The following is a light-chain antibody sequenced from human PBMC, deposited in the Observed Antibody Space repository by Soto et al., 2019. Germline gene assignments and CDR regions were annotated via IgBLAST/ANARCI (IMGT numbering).Light chain of an antibody. CDR3: QPYHNWPA. V-gene: IGKV3-15*01. Sequence: EIVMTQSPATLSVSPGERATLSCRASQSVFSSLAWFQQKPGQAPRLLIYGAATRATGIPARFSGSGSGTEFTLTISSLQSEDFAIYYCQPYHNWPAFGQGTNVEI. CDR2: GAA. J-gene: IGKJ1*01. CDR1: QSVFSS.